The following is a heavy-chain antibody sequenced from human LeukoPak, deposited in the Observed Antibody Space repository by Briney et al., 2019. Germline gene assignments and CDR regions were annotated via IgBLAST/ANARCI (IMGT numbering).Heavy chain of an antibody. CDR2: IYSGGTT. Sequence: GGSLRLSCAASGFTVSTNCMTWVRQAPGKGLEWVSTIYSGGTTYYADSVMGRFTISRHNSKNTLYLRMNSLRAEDTALYYCASARGYSSEYKWGQGTLVTVSS. J-gene: IGHJ4*02. D-gene: IGHD6-19*01. CDR3: ASARGYSSEYK. V-gene: IGHV3-53*01. CDR1: GFTVSTNC.